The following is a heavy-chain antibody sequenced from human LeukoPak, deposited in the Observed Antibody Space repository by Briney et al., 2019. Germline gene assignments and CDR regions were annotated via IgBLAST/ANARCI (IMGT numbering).Heavy chain of an antibody. D-gene: IGHD2-21*02. CDR3: AREICGSDCYSTFDY. Sequence: GGSLRLSCVASGFTFSDHSMMWVRQAPGKGLEWVANIKRDGSEKNYVDSVRGRFTVSRDNRENSLYLHLNSLGVEDTAVYYCAREICGSDCYSTFDYWGQGALVTVSS. V-gene: IGHV3-7*01. CDR2: IKRDGSEK. J-gene: IGHJ4*02. CDR1: GFTFSDHS.